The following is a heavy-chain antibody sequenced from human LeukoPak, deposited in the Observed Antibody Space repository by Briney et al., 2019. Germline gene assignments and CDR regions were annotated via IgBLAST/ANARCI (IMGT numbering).Heavy chain of an antibody. CDR1: GFTFSSYG. J-gene: IGHJ4*02. D-gene: IGHD6-13*01. Sequence: GRSLRLSCAAPGFTFSSYGMHWVRQAPGKGLEWVAVIWYDGSNKYYADSVKGRFTISRDSSKNTLYLQMNSLRAEDTAVYYCARDPISLRSSSPFDYWGQGTLVTVSS. CDR3: ARDPISLRSSSPFDY. CDR2: IWYDGSNK. V-gene: IGHV3-33*01.